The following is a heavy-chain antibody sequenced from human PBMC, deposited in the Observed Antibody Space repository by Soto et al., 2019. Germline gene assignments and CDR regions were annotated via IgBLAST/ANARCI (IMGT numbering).Heavy chain of an antibody. V-gene: IGHV3-23*01. J-gene: IGHJ4*02. CDR2: MSGGGETT. CDR1: GLTFSSYA. D-gene: IGHD3-22*01. CDR3: AKWHTYYYDSRGYSGFDC. Sequence: EVQLLESGGGLVQPGGSLRLSCAASGLTFSSYAMTWVRQAPGKGLEWVSAMSGGGETTYYADSVKGRFSISRDNSKNTLYPNMKSLRAEDTAAYYCAKWHTYYYDSRGYSGFDCWGRGTLVTVSP.